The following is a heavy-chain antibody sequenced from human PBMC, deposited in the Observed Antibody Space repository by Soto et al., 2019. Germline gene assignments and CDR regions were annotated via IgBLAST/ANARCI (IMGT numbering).Heavy chain of an antibody. CDR1: GGSISSYY. CDR3: ARGGRITIFGVVINALDY. Sequence: SETLSLTCTVSGGSISSYYWGWIRQPPGKGLEWIGYIYYSGSTNYNPSLKSRVTISVDTSKNQFSLKLSSVTAADTAVYYCARGGRITIFGVVINALDYWGQGTLVSVSS. J-gene: IGHJ4*02. D-gene: IGHD3-3*01. CDR2: IYYSGST. V-gene: IGHV4-59*08.